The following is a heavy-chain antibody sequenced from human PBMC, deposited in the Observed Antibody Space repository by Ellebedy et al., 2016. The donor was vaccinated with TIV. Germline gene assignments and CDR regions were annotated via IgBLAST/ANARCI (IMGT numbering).Heavy chain of an antibody. CDR1: SGSFTGYY. D-gene: IGHD6-6*01. Sequence: SETLSLTCAVYSGSFTGYYWTWIRQPPGKGLEWIAEINQRENTNYNTSLKSRVTISGDRSKNQFSLNLRSVTAADTAVYYCARASSLAPRPGRRSFILDDWGQGTTVTVSS. V-gene: IGHV4-34*01. CDR3: ARASSLAPRPGRRSFILDD. CDR2: INQRENT. J-gene: IGHJ6*02.